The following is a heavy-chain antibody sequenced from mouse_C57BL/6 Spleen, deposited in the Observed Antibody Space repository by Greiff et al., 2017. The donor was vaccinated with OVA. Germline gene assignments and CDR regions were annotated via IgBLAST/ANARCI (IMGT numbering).Heavy chain of an antibody. D-gene: IGHD1-1*01. CDR3: ARQGHYYGSSYCFDY. CDR2: ISSGSSTI. J-gene: IGHJ2*01. V-gene: IGHV5-17*01. CDR1: GFTFSDYG. Sequence: EVQLVESGGGLVKPGGSLKLSCAASGFTFSDYGMHWVRQAPEKGLEWVAYISSGSSTIYYADTVKGRFTISRDNAKNTLFLQMTSLRSEDTAMYYCARQGHYYGSSYCFDYWGQGTTLTVSS.